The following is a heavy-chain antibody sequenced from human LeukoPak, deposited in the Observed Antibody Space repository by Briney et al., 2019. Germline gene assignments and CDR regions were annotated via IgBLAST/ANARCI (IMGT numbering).Heavy chain of an antibody. V-gene: IGHV3-11*01. D-gene: IGHD3-22*01. CDR1: GFTFSDYY. J-gene: IGHJ3*02. CDR2: ISSSGSTI. Sequence: GGSLRLSCAASGFTFSDYYMSWIRQAPGKGLEWVSYISSSGSTIYYADSVKGRFTISRDNAKNSLYLQMNSLRAEDTAVYYCARPASDSSGPDAFDIWGQGTMVTVSS. CDR3: ARPASDSSGPDAFDI.